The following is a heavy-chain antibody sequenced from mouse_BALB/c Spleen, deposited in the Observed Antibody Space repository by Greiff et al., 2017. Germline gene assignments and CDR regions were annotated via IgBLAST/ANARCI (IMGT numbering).Heavy chain of an antibody. CDR1: GYTFTSYT. Sequence: QVQLKESAAELARPGASVKMSCKASGYTFTSYTMHWVKQRPGQGLEWIGYINPSSGYTEYNQKFKDKTTLTADKSSSTAYMQLSSLTSEDSAVYYCARSWYEDYAMDYWGQGTSVTVSS. V-gene: IGHV1-4*02. J-gene: IGHJ4*01. CDR2: INPSSGYT. CDR3: ARSWYEDYAMDY. D-gene: IGHD2-14*01.